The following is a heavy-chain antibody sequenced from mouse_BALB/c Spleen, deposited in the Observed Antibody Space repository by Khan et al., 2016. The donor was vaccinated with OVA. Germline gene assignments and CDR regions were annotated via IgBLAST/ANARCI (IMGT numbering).Heavy chain of an antibody. V-gene: IGHV1-7*01. CDR2: INPSSGYT. CDR1: GYTFSNYW. Sequence: QVQLQQSGAELAKPGASVKMSCKASGYTFSNYWIHWVKQRPGQGLEWIGYINPSSGYTYYNQTFNEKATLTTDKSSSTAYMQLSSLTSEDSAVQYCARDRIDYWGQGTTLTVSS. CDR3: ARDRIDY. J-gene: IGHJ2*01.